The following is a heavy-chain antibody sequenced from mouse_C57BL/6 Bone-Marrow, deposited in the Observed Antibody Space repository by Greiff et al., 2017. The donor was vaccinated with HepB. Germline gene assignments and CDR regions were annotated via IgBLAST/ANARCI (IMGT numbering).Heavy chain of an antibody. D-gene: IGHD2-3*01. CDR1: GFTFSDYY. Sequence: EVNLVESGGGLVQPGGSLKLSCAASGFTFSDYYMYWVRQTPEKRLEWVAYISNGGGSTYYPDTVKGRFTISRDNAKNTLYLQMSRLKSEDTAMYYCARHNGYYEDYYAMDYGGQGTSVTVSS. J-gene: IGHJ4*01. V-gene: IGHV5-12*01. CDR3: ARHNGYYEDYYAMDY. CDR2: ISNGGGST.